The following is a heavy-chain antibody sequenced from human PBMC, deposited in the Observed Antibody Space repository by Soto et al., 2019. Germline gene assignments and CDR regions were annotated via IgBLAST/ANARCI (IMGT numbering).Heavy chain of an antibody. Sequence: EVQLVESGGGLVQPGGSLRLSCAASGFTFSSYAMHWVRQAPGKGLEYVSAISSNGGSTYYANSVKGRFTISRDNSKNPLYLQMGSVRAEDMAVYYCARDPYGDYVVWRWFDYWGQGTLVTVSS. V-gene: IGHV3-64*01. CDR2: ISSNGGST. CDR1: GFTFSSYA. J-gene: IGHJ4*02. CDR3: ARDPYGDYVVWRWFDY. D-gene: IGHD4-17*01.